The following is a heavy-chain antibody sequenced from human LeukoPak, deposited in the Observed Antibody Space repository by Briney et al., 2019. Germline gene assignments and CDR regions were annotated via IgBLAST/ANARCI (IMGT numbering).Heavy chain of an antibody. CDR2: INPNSGGT. CDR3: ARAIFGDRTRTYYYYGMDV. D-gene: IGHD3-3*01. J-gene: IGHJ6*02. Sequence: GASVKVSCKASGYTFTGYYMHWVRQAPGQGLEWMGWINPNSGGTNYAQKFQGWVTMTRDTSISTAYMELNRLRSDDTAVYYCARAIFGDRTRTYYYYGMDVWGQWTTVTVSS. V-gene: IGHV1-2*04. CDR1: GYTFTGYY.